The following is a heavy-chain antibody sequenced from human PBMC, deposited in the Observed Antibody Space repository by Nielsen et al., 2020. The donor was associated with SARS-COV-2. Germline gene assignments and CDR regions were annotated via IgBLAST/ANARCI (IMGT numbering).Heavy chain of an antibody. J-gene: IGHJ4*02. D-gene: IGHD6-19*01. CDR3: ARITPSSGWDY. Sequence: KFQGRVTMTRVTSANTAYMELSSLSSEDTAVYYCARITPSSGWDYWGQGTLVTVSS. V-gene: IGHV1-3*01.